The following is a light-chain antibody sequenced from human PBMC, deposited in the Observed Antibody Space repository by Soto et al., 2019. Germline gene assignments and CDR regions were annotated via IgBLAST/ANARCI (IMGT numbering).Light chain of an antibody. J-gene: IGKJ4*01. CDR2: GTS. CDR3: QQYASSPLT. Sequence: EIVLTQSPGTLSLSPGERATLSCRASQSVSSSYLAWYQQKPGQAPRLLISGTSSRATGIPDRFSGGGSGTDFTLTISRLEPEDFAVYFCQQYASSPLTFGGGTKVVIK. V-gene: IGKV3-20*01. CDR1: QSVSSSY.